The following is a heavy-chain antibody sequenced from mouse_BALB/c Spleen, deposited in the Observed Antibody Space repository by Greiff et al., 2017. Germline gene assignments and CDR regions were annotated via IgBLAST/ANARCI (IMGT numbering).Heavy chain of an antibody. V-gene: IGHV3-8*02. Sequence: EVKLVESGPSLVKPSQTLSLTCSVTGDSITSGYWNWIRKFPGKKLEYMGYISYSGSTYYNPSLIRRISITRDTSKNQYYMQLNSVTTEDTATYYCARYGYYFDYWGQGTTLTVSA. CDR1: GDSITSGY. D-gene: IGHD2-2*01. CDR3: ARYGYYFDY. J-gene: IGHJ2*01. CDR2: ISYSGST.